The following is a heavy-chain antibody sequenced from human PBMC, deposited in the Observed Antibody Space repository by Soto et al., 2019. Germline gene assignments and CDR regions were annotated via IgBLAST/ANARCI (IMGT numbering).Heavy chain of an antibody. CDR3: ARESEDLTSNFDY. CDR1: GFTFTRYS. J-gene: IGHJ4*02. Sequence: AGGSLRLSCAASGFTFTRYSMNWVRQAPGKGLEWVSSISSTTNYIYYGDSMKGRFTISRDNAKNSLYLEMNSLRAEDTAVYYCARESEDLTSNFDYWGQGTLVTVSS. V-gene: IGHV3-21*06. CDR2: ISSTTNYI.